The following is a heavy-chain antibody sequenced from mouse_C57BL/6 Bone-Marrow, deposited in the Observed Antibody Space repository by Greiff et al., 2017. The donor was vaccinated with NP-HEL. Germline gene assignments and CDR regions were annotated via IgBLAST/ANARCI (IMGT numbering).Heavy chain of an antibody. V-gene: IGHV1-19*01. D-gene: IGHD3-2*02. CDR1: GYTFTDYY. CDR3: ARRSSGYFDY. Sequence: EVQLVESGPVLVKPGASVKMSCKASGYTFTDYYMNWVKQSHGKSLEWIGVINPYNGGTSYNQKFKGKATLTVDKSSSTAYMELNSLTSEDSAVYYCARRSSGYFDYWGQGTTLTVSS. J-gene: IGHJ2*01. CDR2: INPYNGGT.